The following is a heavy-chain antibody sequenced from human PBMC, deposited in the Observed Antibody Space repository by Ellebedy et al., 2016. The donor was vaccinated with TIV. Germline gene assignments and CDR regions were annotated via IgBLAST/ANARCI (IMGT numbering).Heavy chain of an antibody. D-gene: IGHD1-1*01. CDR1: GFTFSSYG. Sequence: PGGSLRLSCAASGFTFSSYGMHWVRLAPGKGLEWVAVIWYDGSNKYYADSVKGRFTISRDNSKNTLYLQMNSLRAEDTAVYYCARATAGFDYWGQGTLVTVSS. V-gene: IGHV3-33*08. CDR3: ARATAGFDY. CDR2: IWYDGSNK. J-gene: IGHJ4*02.